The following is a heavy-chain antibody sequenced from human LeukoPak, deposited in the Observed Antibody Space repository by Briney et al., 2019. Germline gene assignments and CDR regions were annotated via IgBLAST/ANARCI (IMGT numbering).Heavy chain of an antibody. Sequence: SETLSLTCTVSGGSISSYYWSWIRQPPGKGLEWIGYTHYSGSTKYNPSLKSRLTISVDSSKNQFSLRLSSVTAADTAVYYCARVEATENYYYYYMDVWGKGTTVAVSS. D-gene: IGHD1-26*01. V-gene: IGHV4-59*01. J-gene: IGHJ6*03. CDR3: ARVEATENYYYYYMDV. CDR2: THYSGST. CDR1: GGSISSYY.